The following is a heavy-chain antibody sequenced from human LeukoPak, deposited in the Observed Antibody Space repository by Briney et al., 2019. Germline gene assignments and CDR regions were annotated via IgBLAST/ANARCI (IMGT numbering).Heavy chain of an antibody. CDR2: ISDSGRET. V-gene: IGHV3-23*01. CDR1: GFTFSSHA. D-gene: IGHD1-26*01. CDR3: AKPSGRHPNYDFDH. Sequence: GGSLRLSCAASGFTFSSHAMSWVRQAPGKWLEWVSAISDSGRETFYTDSVKGRFTISRDNSKNTLYLEMNSLRAEDTAVYYCAKPSGRHPNYDFDHWGQGALVTVSS. J-gene: IGHJ4*02.